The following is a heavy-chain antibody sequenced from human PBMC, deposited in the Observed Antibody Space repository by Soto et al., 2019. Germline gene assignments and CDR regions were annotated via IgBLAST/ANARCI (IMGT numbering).Heavy chain of an antibody. J-gene: IGHJ2*01. D-gene: IGHD3-22*01. CDR1: GGTFSSYA. CDR3: ARDNLMIVVPQGFDL. V-gene: IGHV1-69*13. CDR2: IIPIFGTA. Sequence: ASVKVSCKASGGTFSSYAISWVRQAPGQGLEWMGGIIPIFGTANYAQKYQGRVTITADESTSTANMELSSLRSEDTAVYYCARDNLMIVVPQGFDLWGRGTLVTVAS.